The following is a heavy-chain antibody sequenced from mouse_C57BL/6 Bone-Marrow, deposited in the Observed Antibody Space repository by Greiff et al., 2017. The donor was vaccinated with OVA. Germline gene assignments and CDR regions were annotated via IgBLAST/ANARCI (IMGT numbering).Heavy chain of an antibody. CDR3: ARHLDGYYGAMDY. V-gene: IGHV5-9*01. J-gene: IGHJ4*01. Sequence: EVQGVESGGGLVKPGGSLKLSCAASGFTFSSYTMSWVRQTPEKRLEWVATISGGGGNTYYPDSVKGRFTISRDNAKNTLYLQMSSLRSEDTALYYCARHLDGYYGAMDYWGQGTSVTVSS. CDR1: GFTFSSYT. CDR2: ISGGGGNT. D-gene: IGHD2-3*01.